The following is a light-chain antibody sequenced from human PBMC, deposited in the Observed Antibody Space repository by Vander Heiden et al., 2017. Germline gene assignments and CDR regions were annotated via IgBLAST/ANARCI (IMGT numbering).Light chain of an antibody. V-gene: IGLV2-14*03. J-gene: IGLJ1*01. CDR2: DVS. Sequence: QSALTQPASVSGSPGQSITISCTGTSSDVGGYNYVSWYQQHPGKAPKLMIYDVSNRPSGGSNRFSGSKSGSTASLTISGLQAEDEADYYCSSYTSSSSYVFGTGTKVTVL. CDR3: SSYTSSSSYV. CDR1: SSDVGGYNY.